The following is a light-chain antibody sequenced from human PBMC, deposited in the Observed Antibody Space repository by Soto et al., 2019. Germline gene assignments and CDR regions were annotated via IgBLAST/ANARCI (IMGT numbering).Light chain of an antibody. CDR3: RSYTSRTNYV. J-gene: IGLJ1*01. Sequence: QSVLAQPASVSGSPGQSITISCTGTSSDFGGYNYVSWYQHHPGKAPKLMIYEVSNRPSGVSFRFSGSKSGNTASLTISGLQAEDEADYYCRSYTSRTNYVFGNGTXSTVL. CDR2: EVS. CDR1: SSDFGGYNY. V-gene: IGLV2-14*01.